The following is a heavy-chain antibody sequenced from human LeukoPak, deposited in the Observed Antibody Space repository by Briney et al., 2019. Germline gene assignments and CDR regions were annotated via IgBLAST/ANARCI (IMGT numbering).Heavy chain of an antibody. V-gene: IGHV3-7*01. CDR2: IKHDGSEK. D-gene: IGHD3-3*01. J-gene: IGHJ4*02. CDR3: ATDRGWRTSGYYLYYFEY. Sequence: GGSLRLSCAASGFTFSSYAMSWVRQAPGKGLEWVASIKHDGSEKYYVDSVRGRFTISRDNTMNSLYLQMSSLRAEDTAVYYCATDRGWRTSGYYLYYFEYWGQGTLVTYSS. CDR1: GFTFSSYA.